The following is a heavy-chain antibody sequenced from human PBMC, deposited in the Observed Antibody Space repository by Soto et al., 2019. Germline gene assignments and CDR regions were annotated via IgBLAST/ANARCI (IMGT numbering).Heavy chain of an antibody. Sequence: TSETLSLTCAVYGGSFSGYYWSWIRQPPGKGLEWIGEINHSGSTNYNPSLKSRVTISVDTSKNQFSLKLSSVTAADTAVYYCARAKFYDYIWGSHRFGAGFDYWGQGTLVTVSS. V-gene: IGHV4-34*01. D-gene: IGHD3-16*02. J-gene: IGHJ4*02. CDR1: GGSFSGYY. CDR2: INHSGST. CDR3: ARAKFYDYIWGSHRFGAGFDY.